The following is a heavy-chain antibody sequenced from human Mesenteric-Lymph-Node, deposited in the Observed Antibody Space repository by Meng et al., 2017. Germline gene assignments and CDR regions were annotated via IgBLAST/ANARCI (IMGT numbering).Heavy chain of an antibody. V-gene: IGHV3-73*01. D-gene: IGHD1-26*01. CDR1: GFAFSGSA. CDR3: AKCGVGANGGAKNWFDP. CDR2: IGTEAYSYAT. J-gene: IGHJ5*02. Sequence: GESLKISCAPSGFAFSGSAMHWVRQASGKGLEWVGRIGTEAYSYATAYAASVKGRFTVSRDDSKNTAYLQMNRLTAEDTAVYYCAKCGVGANGGAKNWFDPWGQGTLVTVSS.